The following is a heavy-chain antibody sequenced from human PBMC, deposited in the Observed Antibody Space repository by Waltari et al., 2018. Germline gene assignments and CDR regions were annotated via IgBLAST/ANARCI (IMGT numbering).Heavy chain of an antibody. CDR3: AKDLDKYGSSFEY. CDR1: GFTFSSYA. V-gene: IGHV3-30*18. D-gene: IGHD1-1*01. CDR2: ISYDGHEK. J-gene: IGHJ4*02. Sequence: QVQLMESGGGVVQPGTSLRLSCVASGFTFSSYAMHWVRPAPGRGVEWVAIISYDGHEKYYGDSVKGRFTISRDSSNNTLSLQMNSLRAEDTGVYYCAKDLDKYGSSFEYWGQGTLVTVSS.